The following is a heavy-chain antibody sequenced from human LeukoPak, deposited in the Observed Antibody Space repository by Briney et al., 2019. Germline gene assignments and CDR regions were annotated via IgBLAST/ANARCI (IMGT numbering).Heavy chain of an antibody. CDR2: IRYDGSNK. D-gene: IGHD5-18*01. V-gene: IGHV3-30*02. CDR1: GFTFSSYG. CDR3: ANSPPVGWYSYGHHLDY. Sequence: GGSLRLSCAASGFTFSSYGMHWVRQAPGKGLEWVAFIRYDGSNKYYADSVKGRFTISRDNSKNTLYLQMNSLRAEDTAVYYCANSPPVGWYSYGHHLDYWGQGTLVTVSS. J-gene: IGHJ4*02.